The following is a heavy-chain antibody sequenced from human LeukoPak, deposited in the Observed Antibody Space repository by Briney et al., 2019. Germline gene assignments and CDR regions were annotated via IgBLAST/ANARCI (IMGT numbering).Heavy chain of an antibody. CDR2: IYYSGST. CDR1: GGSISSSSYY. V-gene: IGHV4-39*07. Sequence: PSETLSLTCTVSGGSISSSSYYWGWIRQPPGKGLEWIGSIYYSGSTYYNPSLKSRVTISVDTSKNQFSLKLSSVTAADTAVYYCARDMGSSSWPTPYNWFDPWGQGTLVTVSS. D-gene: IGHD6-13*01. CDR3: ARDMGSSSWPTPYNWFDP. J-gene: IGHJ5*02.